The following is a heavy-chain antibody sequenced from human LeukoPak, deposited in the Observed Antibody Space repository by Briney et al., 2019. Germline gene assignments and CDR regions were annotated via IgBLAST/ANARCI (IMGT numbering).Heavy chain of an antibody. CDR3: AKDRDGYDSSEIDY. CDR2: IWYDGSNK. CDR1: GFTFSSYG. D-gene: IGHD3-22*01. Sequence: EGSLRLSCAASGFTFSSYGMHWVRQAPGKGLEWVAVIWYDGSNKYYADSVKGRFTISRDNSKNTLYLQMNSLRAEDTAVYYCAKDRDGYDSSEIDYWGQGTLVTVSS. J-gene: IGHJ4*02. V-gene: IGHV3-33*06.